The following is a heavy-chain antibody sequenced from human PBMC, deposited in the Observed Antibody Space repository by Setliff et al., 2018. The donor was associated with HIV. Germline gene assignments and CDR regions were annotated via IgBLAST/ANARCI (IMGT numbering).Heavy chain of an antibody. D-gene: IGHD6-19*01. Sequence: ASVKVSCKVYGYTLTDLSMHWVRQVPGKGLEWMGRFDPEDGDTIYAEKFQGRVAMTEDTSTDRAYLELSSLRSEDTAVYYCATLKEQWLSEGGFDSWGRGTLVTVSS. J-gene: IGHJ5*01. CDR1: GYTLTDLS. CDR3: ATLKEQWLSEGGFDS. CDR2: FDPEDGDT. V-gene: IGHV1-24*01.